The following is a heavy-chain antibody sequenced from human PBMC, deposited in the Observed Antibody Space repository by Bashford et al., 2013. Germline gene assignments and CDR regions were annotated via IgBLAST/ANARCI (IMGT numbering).Heavy chain of an antibody. Sequence: VRQAPGKGLEWLSSINAAGSDIYYADSVRGRFTISRDNAKNSLYLQMNSLRAEDTAVYYCARDTPYVAARPDFYYYYYMDVWGKGTTVTVSS. V-gene: IGHV3-21*01. CDR2: INAAGSDI. J-gene: IGHJ6*03. CDR3: ARDTPYVAARPDFYYYYYMDV. D-gene: IGHD6-6*01.